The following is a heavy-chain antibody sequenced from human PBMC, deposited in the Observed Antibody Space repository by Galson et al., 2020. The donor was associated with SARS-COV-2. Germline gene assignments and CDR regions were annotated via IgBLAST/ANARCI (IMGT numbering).Heavy chain of an antibody. CDR3: AKGVNTHYYIDY. D-gene: IGHD2-15*01. CDR2: VSDSGYST. Sequence: GESLKISCAASGFTFRNYAMNWVRQAPGKGLEWVAAVSDSGYSTSYADSVKGRFTISRDNSENTVYLQMISLRGDDTAIYYCAKGVNTHYYIDYWGQGTLVTVSS. CDR1: GFTFRNYA. J-gene: IGHJ4*02. V-gene: IGHV3-23*01.